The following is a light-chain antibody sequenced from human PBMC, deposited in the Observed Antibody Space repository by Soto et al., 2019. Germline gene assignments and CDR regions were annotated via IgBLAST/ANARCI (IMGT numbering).Light chain of an antibody. Sequence: SYELTQPPSVSVAPGQTARITCGGNNIGSKSVHCYQQKPGQAPVLVVYDDSDRPSGIPERFSGSNSGNTATLTISRVEAGDEADYYCQVWDRSSDHHYVFGTGTKSPS. J-gene: IGLJ1*01. CDR3: QVWDRSSDHHYV. CDR1: NIGSKS. V-gene: IGLV3-21*02. CDR2: DDS.